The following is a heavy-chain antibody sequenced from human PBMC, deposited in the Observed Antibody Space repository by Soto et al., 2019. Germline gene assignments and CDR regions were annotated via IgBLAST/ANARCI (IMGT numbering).Heavy chain of an antibody. Sequence: QTGGSLSLSCAASGFTFSTHSMSWVRQAPGKGLEWVSYISSGSSTVYYADPVQGRFTISRDNAKHSLYLQMNSLRDEDTAVYYCASGYGSGFRYFDFWGQGTQVTVSS. V-gene: IGHV3-48*02. CDR2: ISSGSSTV. J-gene: IGHJ4*02. D-gene: IGHD5-18*01. CDR3: ASGYGSGFRYFDF. CDR1: GFTFSTHS.